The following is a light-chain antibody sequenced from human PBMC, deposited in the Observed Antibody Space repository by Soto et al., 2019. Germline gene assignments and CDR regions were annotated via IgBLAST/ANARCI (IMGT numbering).Light chain of an antibody. CDR2: EGS. Sequence: QSALTQPASVSGSPGQSITISCTGTSSDVGSYNLVSWYQQHPGKAPKLMIYEGSKRPSGVSNRFSGPKSGNTASLTISGLQAEDEADYYCCSYAGSSTSYVFGTGTSSPS. CDR1: SSDVGSYNL. J-gene: IGLJ1*01. CDR3: CSYAGSSTSYV. V-gene: IGLV2-23*01.